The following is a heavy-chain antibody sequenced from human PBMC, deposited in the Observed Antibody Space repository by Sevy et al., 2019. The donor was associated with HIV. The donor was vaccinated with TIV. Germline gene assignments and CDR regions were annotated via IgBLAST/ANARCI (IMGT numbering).Heavy chain of an antibody. V-gene: IGHV3-30-3*01. D-gene: IGHD2-15*01. Sequence: GESLKISCAASGFTFSSYAMHWVRQAPGKGLEWVAVISYDGSNKYYADSVKGRFTISRDNSKNTLYLQMNSLRAEDTAVYYCAREGGDCSGGSCYLTYYYYGMDVWGQGTTVTVSS. CDR2: ISYDGSNK. J-gene: IGHJ6*02. CDR1: GFTFSSYA. CDR3: AREGGDCSGGSCYLTYYYYGMDV.